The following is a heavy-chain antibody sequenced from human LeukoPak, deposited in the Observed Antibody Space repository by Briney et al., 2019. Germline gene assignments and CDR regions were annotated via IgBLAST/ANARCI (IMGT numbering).Heavy chain of an antibody. J-gene: IGHJ4*02. D-gene: IGHD6-19*01. CDR3: ARDHYGSGWYGSLGY. V-gene: IGHV3-33*02. Sequence: ARSLRLSCAASGFTFSTYGRHWVRQAPGKGLEWVAVIWNDGSSQYYVDSLSGRFTICRDNSSNMLFLKMNSLRDNDTAVYYCARDHYGSGWYGSLGYWGQGTLVPVSS. CDR1: GFTFSTYG. CDR2: IWNDGSSQ.